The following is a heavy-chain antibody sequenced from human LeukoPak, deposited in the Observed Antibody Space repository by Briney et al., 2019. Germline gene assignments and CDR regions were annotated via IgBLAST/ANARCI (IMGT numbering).Heavy chain of an antibody. CDR1: GGSISNYY. J-gene: IGHJ4*02. CDR2: IYNTGST. Sequence: SETLSLTCTVSGGSISNYYWTWIRQPPGKGLGWIGLIYNTGSTNYNPSLKSRVTISVDTSKNQLSLKLSSVTAADTAVYYCARDLGGIYFDYWGQGTLVTASS. D-gene: IGHD1-26*01. V-gene: IGHV4-59*01. CDR3: ARDLGGIYFDY.